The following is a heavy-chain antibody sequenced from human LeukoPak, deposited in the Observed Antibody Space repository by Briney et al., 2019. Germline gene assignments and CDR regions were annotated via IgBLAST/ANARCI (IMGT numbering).Heavy chain of an antibody. CDR2: IHHTGST. J-gene: IGHJ3*02. Sequence: SETLSLTCTVSGGSISGGACYWSWIRQPPGRGLEWIGYIHHTGSTYYSPSLKSRVTISVDRSKNQFSLKLSSVIAADTAVYYCASRFGELDASDIWGQGTMVTVSS. D-gene: IGHD3-16*01. CDR3: ASRFGELDASDI. V-gene: IGHV4-30-2*01. CDR1: GGSISGGACY.